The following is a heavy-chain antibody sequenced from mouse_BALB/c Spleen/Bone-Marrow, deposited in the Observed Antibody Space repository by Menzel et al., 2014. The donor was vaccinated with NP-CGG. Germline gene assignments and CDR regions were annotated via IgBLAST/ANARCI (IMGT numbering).Heavy chain of an antibody. J-gene: IGHJ1*01. CDR3: GRSGYYGSSYFDV. Sequence: VTLKECGPELVKPGASVKISCKASGYSFTGYFMNWVKQSHGKSLEWIGRINPYNGDTFYNQKFKGKATLTVDKSSSTAHMELLSLTSEDSAVYYCGRSGYYGSSYFDVWGAGTTVTVSS. D-gene: IGHD1-1*01. CDR2: INPYNGDT. CDR1: GYSFTGYF. V-gene: IGHV1-37*01.